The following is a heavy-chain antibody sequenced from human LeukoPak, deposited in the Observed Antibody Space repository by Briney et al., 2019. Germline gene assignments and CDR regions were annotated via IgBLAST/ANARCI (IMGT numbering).Heavy chain of an antibody. CDR1: GFTFSSYA. CDR2: ISGSGGRT. Sequence: GGSLRLSCAASGFTFSSYAMSWVRQAPGKGLEWVSAISGSGGRTYYADSVKGRFTISRDNSKNTLYLQMNSLRAEDTAVYYCAKDPVGTEGGSSSWYLFFNYWGQGTLVTVSS. CDR3: AKDPVGTEGGSSSWYLFFNY. V-gene: IGHV3-23*01. D-gene: IGHD6-13*01. J-gene: IGHJ4*02.